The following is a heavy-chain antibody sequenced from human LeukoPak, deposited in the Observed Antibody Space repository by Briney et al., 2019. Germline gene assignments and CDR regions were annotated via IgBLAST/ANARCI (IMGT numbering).Heavy chain of an antibody. CDR3: ATTSPGLTSPYYYYYMDV. Sequence: SVKVSCKASGGTFSSYAISWVRQAPGQGLEWMGGIIPIFGTASYAQKFQGRVTITADESTSTAYMELSSLRSEDTAVYYCATTSPGLTSPYYYYYMDVWGKGTTVAVSS. D-gene: IGHD2-2*01. CDR1: GGTFSSYA. J-gene: IGHJ6*03. CDR2: IIPIFGTA. V-gene: IGHV1-69*13.